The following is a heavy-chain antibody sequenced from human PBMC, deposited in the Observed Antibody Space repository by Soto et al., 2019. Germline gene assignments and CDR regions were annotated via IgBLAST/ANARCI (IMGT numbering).Heavy chain of an antibody. V-gene: IGHV3-30*18. CDR2: ISYDGSNK. CDR3: AKVRSHYYFDY. CDR1: GFTFSSYG. Sequence: GGSLRLSCAASGFTFSSYGMHLVRQAPGKGLEWVAVISYDGSNKYYADSVKGRFSISRDNSKNTLYLQMNSLRAEDTAVYYCAKVRSHYYFDYWGQGTLVTVSS. D-gene: IGHD6-13*01. J-gene: IGHJ4*02.